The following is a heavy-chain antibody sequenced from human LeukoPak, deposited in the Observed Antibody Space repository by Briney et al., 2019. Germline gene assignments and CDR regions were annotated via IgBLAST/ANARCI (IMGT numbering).Heavy chain of an antibody. J-gene: IGHJ4*02. CDR1: GFTFSRFW. CDR3: AREEGGYGFWSGYVDW. V-gene: IGHV3-7*01. CDR2: INQDGSEK. D-gene: IGHD3-3*01. Sequence: PGGPLRLSCAASGFTFSRFWMTWVRQTPGKGLEWVANINQDGSEKDYVDSVKGRFTISRDNAKNSVYLQMKSLRAEDTAVYYCAREEGGYGFWSGYVDWWGQGSLVTVSS.